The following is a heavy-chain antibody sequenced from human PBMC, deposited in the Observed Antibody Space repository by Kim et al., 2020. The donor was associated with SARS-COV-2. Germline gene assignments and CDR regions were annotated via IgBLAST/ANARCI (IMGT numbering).Heavy chain of an antibody. D-gene: IGHD3-10*01. Sequence: YSPPLRGRVTISVDTSKNQFSLKLSSVTAAGTAVYYCARGVRGVIIHFDYWGQGTLVTVSS. V-gene: IGHV4-59*09. J-gene: IGHJ4*02. CDR3: ARGVRGVIIHFDY.